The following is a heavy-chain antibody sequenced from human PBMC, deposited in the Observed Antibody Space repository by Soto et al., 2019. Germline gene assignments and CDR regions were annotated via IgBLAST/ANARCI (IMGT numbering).Heavy chain of an antibody. CDR1: GYTFSSYH. D-gene: IGHD3-22*01. CDR2: ISAYNGNT. V-gene: IGHV1-18*01. Sequence: QIQLVQSGAEVKKPGASVKVSCKASGYTFSSYHITWVRQAPGQGLEWMGWISAYNGNTNYAQNLQGRVTMTTDPSTSIAYMELRSLSSDDTAVYYRARDLPPVNSWGQGTLVTVSS. J-gene: IGHJ4*02. CDR3: ARDLPPVNS.